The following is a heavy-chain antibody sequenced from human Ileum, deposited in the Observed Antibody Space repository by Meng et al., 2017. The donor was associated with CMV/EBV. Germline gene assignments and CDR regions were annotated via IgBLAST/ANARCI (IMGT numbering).Heavy chain of an antibody. D-gene: IGHD3-16*01. V-gene: IGHV4-4*07. CDR2: IYHGGST. CDR3: ARGPGGFGDFNFDY. CDR1: GDSITSFY. J-gene: IGHJ4*02. Sequence: QVHSRGPGPGLVKPSRPLSLPCTVSGDSITSFYWSWIRQPAGKALEWIGRIYHGGSTNYNPSLKSRVTLSVDTSKNQFSMRLTSVTAADTAVYYCARGPGGFGDFNFDYWGQGTLVTVSS.